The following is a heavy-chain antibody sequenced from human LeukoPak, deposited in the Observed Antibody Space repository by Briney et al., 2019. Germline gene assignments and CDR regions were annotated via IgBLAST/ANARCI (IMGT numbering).Heavy chain of an antibody. J-gene: IGHJ4*02. D-gene: IGHD3-22*01. CDR3: AKDSLRYYYDSSGYYNQFDY. Sequence: GRTLRLSCAASGFTFSSYGMSWVRQAPGKGLEWVSAISGSGGSTYYADSVKGRFTISRDNSKNTLYLQMNSLRAEDTAVYYCAKDSLRYYYDSSGYYNQFDYWGQGTLVTVSS. CDR1: GFTFSSYG. V-gene: IGHV3-23*01. CDR2: ISGSGGST.